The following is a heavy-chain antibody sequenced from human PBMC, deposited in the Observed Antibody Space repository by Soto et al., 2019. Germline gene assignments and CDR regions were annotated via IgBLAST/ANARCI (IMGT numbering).Heavy chain of an antibody. CDR2: IYYSGST. Sequence: QLQLQESGPGLVKPSETLSLTCTVPGGSISSRGYYWGWIRQPPGKGLEWIGTIYYSGSTYYNPSLKSRVTISVDTSKNQFSLKLSSVTAADTAVYYCATSNWFDPWGQGILVTVSS. J-gene: IGHJ5*02. V-gene: IGHV4-39*01. CDR1: GGSISSRGYY. CDR3: ATSNWFDP.